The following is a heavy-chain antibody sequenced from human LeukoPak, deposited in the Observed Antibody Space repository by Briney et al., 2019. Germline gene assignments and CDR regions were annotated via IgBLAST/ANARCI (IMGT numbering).Heavy chain of an antibody. CDR3: VRDNNWGFDY. J-gene: IGHJ4*02. D-gene: IGHD7-27*01. Sequence: GGSLRLSCAASGFTFSIYGMHWARQAPGKGLEWVSFITYDGSNKNYADSVKGRFTISRDNSKNTLYVQMNSLRVEDTAVYYCVRDNNWGFDYWGQGTLVTVSS. CDR1: GFTFSIYG. CDR2: ITYDGSNK. V-gene: IGHV3-30*02.